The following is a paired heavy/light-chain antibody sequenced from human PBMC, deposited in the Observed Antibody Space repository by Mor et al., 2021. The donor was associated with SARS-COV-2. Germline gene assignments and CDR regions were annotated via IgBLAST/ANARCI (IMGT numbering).Light chain of an antibody. Sequence: SYELTQPPSVSVSPGQTARITCSGDALPKQNAYWYQQKPGQAPVLVIYKDTERPSEIPERFSGSSSGTTVALTISGVQAEDEADYYCQSGDSSDTYVVFGGGTKLTV. CDR3: QSGDSSDTYVV. CDR2: KDT. V-gene: IGLV3-25*03. J-gene: IGLJ2*01. CDR1: ALPKQN.
Heavy chain of an antibody. J-gene: IGHJ6*03. CDR3: ARGRPNFIVGPTVDYYMDV. Sequence: QVQLQESGPGLVKPSQTLSLTCTVFSGSISSEGFYWIWIRQHPGKGLEWIGHIYYTGSTNYNPSLRSRVNISRDTSKKQFSLKLSSVTAADTAVYYCARGRPNFIVGPTVDYYMDVWGEGTTVTVSS. CDR2: IYYTGST. D-gene: IGHD1-26*01. V-gene: IGHV4-31*03. CDR1: SGSISSEGFY.